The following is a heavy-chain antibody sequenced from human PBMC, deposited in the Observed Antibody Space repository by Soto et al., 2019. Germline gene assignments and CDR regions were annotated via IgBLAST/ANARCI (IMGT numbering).Heavy chain of an antibody. Sequence: PGGSLRLSCAASGFTFSSYSMNWVRQAPGKGLEWVSSISSSSSYIYYADSVKGRFTISRDNAKNSLYLQMNSLRAEDTAVYYCARDFAPPGAFDIWGQGTMVTVSS. CDR2: ISSSSSYI. V-gene: IGHV3-21*01. CDR1: GFTFSSYS. J-gene: IGHJ3*02. CDR3: ARDFAPPGAFDI.